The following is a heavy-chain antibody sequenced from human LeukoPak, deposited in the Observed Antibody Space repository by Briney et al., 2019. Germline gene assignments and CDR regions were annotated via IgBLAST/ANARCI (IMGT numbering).Heavy chain of an antibody. CDR3: AKDRSCTNDICHGDFDY. CDR1: GFTFSSYA. CDR2: ISGSGGST. D-gene: IGHD2-8*01. V-gene: IGHV3-23*01. Sequence: GGSLRLSCAASGFTFSSYAVSWDRQAPGKWLEWVSSISGSGGSTYSADSVKGRFTISRDNSKNTLYLQMNSLRAEDTALYYCAKDRSCTNDICHGDFDYWGQGTLVTVSS. J-gene: IGHJ4*02.